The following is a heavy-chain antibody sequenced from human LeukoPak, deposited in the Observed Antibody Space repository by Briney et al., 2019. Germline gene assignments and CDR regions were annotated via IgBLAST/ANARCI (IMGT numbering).Heavy chain of an antibody. Sequence: ASVKVSCKASGYTFTSYGFSWVRQAPGQGLEWMGWISAYNGDTNYAQKFQGRVTMTTDTSTSTAYMELRSLRSDDTAVYYCAKGHYDYVWGSYRPPGYWGQGTLVTVSS. CDR3: AKGHYDYVWGSYRPPGY. CDR1: GYTFTSYG. V-gene: IGHV1-18*01. CDR2: ISAYNGDT. D-gene: IGHD3-16*02. J-gene: IGHJ4*02.